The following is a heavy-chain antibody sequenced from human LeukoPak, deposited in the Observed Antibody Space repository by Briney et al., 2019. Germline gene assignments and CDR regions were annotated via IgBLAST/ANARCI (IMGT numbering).Heavy chain of an antibody. CDR2: IWYDGSNK. J-gene: IGHJ6*02. Sequence: GGSLRLSCAASGFTFSSYGMHWVRQAPGKGLEWVAVIWYDGSNKYYADSVKGRFTISRDNSKNTLYLQMNSLRAEDTAVYYCARETNAVAGTGGYYYYYGMDVWGQGTTVTVSS. V-gene: IGHV3-33*01. CDR1: GFTFSSYG. D-gene: IGHD6-19*01. CDR3: ARETNAVAGTGGYYYYYGMDV.